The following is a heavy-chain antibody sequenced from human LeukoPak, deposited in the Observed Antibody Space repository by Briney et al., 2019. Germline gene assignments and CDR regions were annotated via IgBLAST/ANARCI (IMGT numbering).Heavy chain of an antibody. V-gene: IGHV3-23*01. CDR1: GFTFSSYA. J-gene: IGHJ4*02. D-gene: IGHD1-26*01. CDR2: ISGSGGST. Sequence: GGSLRLSCAASGFTFSSYAMGWVRQAPGKGLEWVSAISGSGGSTYYADSVKGRFTISRDNSKNTLYLQMNSLRAEDTAVYYCAGSKWELLEGADYWGQGTLVTVSS. CDR3: AGSKWELLEGADY.